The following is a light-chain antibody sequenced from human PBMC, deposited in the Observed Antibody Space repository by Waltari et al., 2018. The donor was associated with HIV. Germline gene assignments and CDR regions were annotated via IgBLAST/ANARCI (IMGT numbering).Light chain of an antibody. V-gene: IGLV3-21*04. CDR2: FNS. CDR1: NFPSKS. Sequence: SYVLTQPPPVSVAPGAAAPIPCGGWNFPSKSFHWYRQHPGRAPVLVIRFNSDRPSGIPDRVSGSTSGNTATLTISRVEVGDEADYYCQVWDSTNHHVVFGGGTELTVL. J-gene: IGLJ3*02. CDR3: QVWDSTNHHVV.